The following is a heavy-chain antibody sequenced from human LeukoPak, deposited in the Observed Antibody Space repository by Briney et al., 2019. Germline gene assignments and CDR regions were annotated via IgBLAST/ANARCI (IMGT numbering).Heavy chain of an antibody. CDR2: INGSGGKT. Sequence: PGGSLRPSCAASGFMFTTYAMTWVRQAPGKGPEWVSSINGSGGKTYYADSLKGRFTISRDNSKNTLYLQMNSLRAEDTAVYYCAIGPPYGGYSDWGQGTLVTVSS. V-gene: IGHV3-23*01. CDR1: GFMFTTYA. CDR3: AIGPPYGGYSD. J-gene: IGHJ4*02. D-gene: IGHD5-12*01.